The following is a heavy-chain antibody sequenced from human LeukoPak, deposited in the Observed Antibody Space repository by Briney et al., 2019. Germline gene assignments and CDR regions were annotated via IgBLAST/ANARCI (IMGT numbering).Heavy chain of an antibody. Sequence: GGSLRLSCAASGFTFRYYGMSWVRQAPGKGLEWVSYINRGGTTIYYAGSVKGRFTISRDNAKNSLYLQMNSLRAEDTALYYCARDLYGSGSYYFDGVFYDYWGQGTLVTVSS. V-gene: IGHV3-48*04. D-gene: IGHD3-10*01. J-gene: IGHJ4*02. CDR2: INRGGTTI. CDR3: ARDLYGSGSYYFDGVFYDY. CDR1: GFTFRYYG.